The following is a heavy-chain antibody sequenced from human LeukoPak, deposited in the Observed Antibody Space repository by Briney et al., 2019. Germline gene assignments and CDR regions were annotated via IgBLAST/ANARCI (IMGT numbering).Heavy chain of an antibody. Sequence: GASVKVSCKASGYSFTGYYVHWVRQAPGQGLEWVGYINHKSGGTSFAEKFQGRVTMTRDTSISTAYMELSRLRSDDTALYYCAIMGNPIAVAGTHYWGQGTLVTVSS. CDR1: GYSFTGYY. V-gene: IGHV1-2*02. CDR3: AIMGNPIAVAGTHY. J-gene: IGHJ4*02. CDR2: INHKSGGT. D-gene: IGHD6-19*01.